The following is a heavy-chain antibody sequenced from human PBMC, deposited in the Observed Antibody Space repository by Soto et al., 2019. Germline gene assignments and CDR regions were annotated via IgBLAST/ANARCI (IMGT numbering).Heavy chain of an antibody. CDR1: GDSFTSYW. J-gene: IGHJ6*02. D-gene: IGHD5-18*01. Sequence: GGTLKISCSGSGDSFTSYWIGWVRQMPRKGLEWMGIIYPGDSDTRYSPSFQGQVTISADKSISTAYLQWSSLKASDTAMYYCARVSISLDVATAMVTNYGMDVWGQGTTVTVSS. CDR2: IYPGDSDT. V-gene: IGHV5-51*01. CDR3: ARVSISLDVATAMVTNYGMDV.